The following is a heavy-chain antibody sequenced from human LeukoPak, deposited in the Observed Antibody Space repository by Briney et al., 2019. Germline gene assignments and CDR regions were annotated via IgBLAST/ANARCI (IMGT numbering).Heavy chain of an antibody. J-gene: IGHJ5*02. CDR2: IYYSGGT. V-gene: IGHV4-59*01. Sequence: NPSETLSLTCTVSGGSISSYYWSWIRQPPGMGLEWIGYIYYSGGTNYNPPLKSRVTISVDTSKNQFSLKLSSVTAADTAVYYCARYSDNWFDPWGQGPLVRVSS. CDR3: ARYSDNWFDP. D-gene: IGHD6-13*01. CDR1: GGSISSYY.